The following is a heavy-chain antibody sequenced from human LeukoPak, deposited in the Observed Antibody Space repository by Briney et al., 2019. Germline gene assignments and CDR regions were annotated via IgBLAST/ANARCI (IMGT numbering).Heavy chain of an antibody. J-gene: IGHJ4*02. CDR3: ARENYYDSSGGFFDY. CDR2: ISSSSSYI. Sequence: GGSLRLSCAASGFTFSSYSMNWVRQAPGKGLEWVSSISSSSSYIYYADSLKGRFTISRDNAKNSLYLQMNSLRAEDTAVYYCARENYYDSSGGFFDYWGQGTLVTVSS. V-gene: IGHV3-21*01. D-gene: IGHD3-22*01. CDR1: GFTFSSYS.